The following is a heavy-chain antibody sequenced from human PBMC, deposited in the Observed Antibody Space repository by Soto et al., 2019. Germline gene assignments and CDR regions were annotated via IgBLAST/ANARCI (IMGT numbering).Heavy chain of an antibody. CDR2: ISYDGSNK. D-gene: IGHD5-12*01. CDR1: GFTFSSYG. Sequence: GGSLRLSCAASGFTFSSYGMHWVRQAPGKGLEWVAVISYDGSNKYYADSVKGRFTISRDNSKNTLYLQMNSLRAEDTAVYYCAKEYLVAMATLSAFDIWGQGTMVTVSS. V-gene: IGHV3-30*18. CDR3: AKEYLVAMATLSAFDI. J-gene: IGHJ3*02.